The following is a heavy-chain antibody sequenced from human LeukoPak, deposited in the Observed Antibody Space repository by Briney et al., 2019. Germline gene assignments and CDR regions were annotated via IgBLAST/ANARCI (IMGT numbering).Heavy chain of an antibody. CDR3: ESLQGGRQMN. V-gene: IGHV3-53*01. Sequence: PGRSLRLSRAASLFTVSSTYRSWVPHAPGKGLELVSVIYSSRDTYYEDSVKGRFTISRDISKSTLFLQMNSLRAEDTAVYYCESLQGGRQMNWGQGTLVTVSS. D-gene: IGHD2-15*01. CDR1: LFTVSSTY. CDR2: IYSSRDT. J-gene: IGHJ4*02.